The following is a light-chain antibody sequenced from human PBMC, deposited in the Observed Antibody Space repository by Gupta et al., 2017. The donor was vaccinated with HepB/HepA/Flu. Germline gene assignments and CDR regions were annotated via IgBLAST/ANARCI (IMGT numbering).Light chain of an antibody. Sequence: EIVLTQSPATLSLSPGERATLSCRASQSVASYLAWYQQKPGQAPRLLIYDASNRATGIPDRFSGSGSGTDFTLTISSLEPEDFAVYYCQPCSSLFTFGHGTKLAIK. CDR1: QSVASY. V-gene: IGKV3-11*01. CDR2: DAS. CDR3: QPCSSLFT. J-gene: IGKJ3*01.